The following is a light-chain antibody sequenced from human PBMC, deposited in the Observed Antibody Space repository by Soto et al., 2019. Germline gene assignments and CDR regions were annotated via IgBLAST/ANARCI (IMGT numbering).Light chain of an antibody. Sequence: DIQMTQSPSSLSASVGDRVTITCRASQSISSYLNWYQQKPGKAPQLLIFGASGLQTGVPSRFSGSGSGTDFTLSISNLQPEDFATYYCQQAYSFPLTFGGGTKVDI. CDR2: GAS. V-gene: IGKV1-39*01. J-gene: IGKJ4*01. CDR3: QQAYSFPLT. CDR1: QSISSY.